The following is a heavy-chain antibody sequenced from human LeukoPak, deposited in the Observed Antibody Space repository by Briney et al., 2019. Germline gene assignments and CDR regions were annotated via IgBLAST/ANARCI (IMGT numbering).Heavy chain of an antibody. Sequence: ASVKVSCKASGYTFTSCAMHWVRQAPGQRLEWMGWINAGNGNTKYSQKFQGRVTITRDTSASTAYMELSSLRSEDTAVYYCARERVWLRGFDIWGQGTMVTVSS. D-gene: IGHD3-9*01. CDR2: INAGNGNT. CDR3: ARERVWLRGFDI. V-gene: IGHV1-3*01. J-gene: IGHJ3*02. CDR1: GYTFTSCA.